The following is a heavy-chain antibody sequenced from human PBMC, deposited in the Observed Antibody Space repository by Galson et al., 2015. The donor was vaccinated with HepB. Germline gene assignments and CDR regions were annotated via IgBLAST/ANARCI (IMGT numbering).Heavy chain of an antibody. CDR2: IIPIFGTA. CDR1: GGTFSSYA. Sequence: SVKVSCKASGGTFSSYAISWVRQAPGQGLEWMGGIIPIFGTANYAQKFQGRVTITADESTSTAYMELSSLRSEDTAVYYCARFCSSTSCYTGGGGYYMDVWGKGTTVTVSS. V-gene: IGHV1-69*13. D-gene: IGHD2-2*02. J-gene: IGHJ6*03. CDR3: ARFCSSTSCYTGGGGYYMDV.